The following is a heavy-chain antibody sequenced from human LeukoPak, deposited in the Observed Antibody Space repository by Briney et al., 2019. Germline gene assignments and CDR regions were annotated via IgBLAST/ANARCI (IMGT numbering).Heavy chain of an antibody. D-gene: IGHD2-2*01. Sequence: PSETLSLTCTVSGGSISSYYWSWIRQPPGKGLEWIGYIYTSGSTNYNPSLKSRVTISVDTSKNQFSRKLSSVTAADTAVYYCARHGGYCSSTSCYGEGNWFDPWGQGTLVTVSS. J-gene: IGHJ5*02. CDR1: GGSISSYY. CDR2: IYTSGST. V-gene: IGHV4-4*09. CDR3: ARHGGYCSSTSCYGEGNWFDP.